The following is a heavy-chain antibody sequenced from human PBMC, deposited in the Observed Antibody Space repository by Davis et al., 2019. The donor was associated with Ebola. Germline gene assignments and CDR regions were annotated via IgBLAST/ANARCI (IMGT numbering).Heavy chain of an antibody. D-gene: IGHD4-17*01. Sequence: GGSLRLSCAASGFTFSSYCIHWVRQAPGKGLEWVSFIRYDGSREYYADSVKGRFTVSRDNSKNTLYLQMSGLRTEDTAVYRCAKMHDYADNWFFDLWGRGTLVTVSS. V-gene: IGHV3-30*02. CDR2: IRYDGSRE. CDR3: AKMHDYADNWFFDL. CDR1: GFTFSSYC. J-gene: IGHJ2*01.